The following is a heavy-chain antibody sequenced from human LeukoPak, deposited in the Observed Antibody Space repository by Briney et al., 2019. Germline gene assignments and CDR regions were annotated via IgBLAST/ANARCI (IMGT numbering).Heavy chain of an antibody. CDR3: ARDMASGWELPRNDAFDI. D-gene: IGHD1-26*01. J-gene: IGHJ3*02. CDR1: GYSFTSYG. Sequence: GESLKISCKGSGYSFTSYGISWVRQAPGQGLEWMGWISAYNGNTNYAQKLHGRVTMTTDTSTSTAYMELRSLRSDDTAVYYCARDMASGWELPRNDAFDIWGQGTMVTVSS. CDR2: ISAYNGNT. V-gene: IGHV1-18*01.